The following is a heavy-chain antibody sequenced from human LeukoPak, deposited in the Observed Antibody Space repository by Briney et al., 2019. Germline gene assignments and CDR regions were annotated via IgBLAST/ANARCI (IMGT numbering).Heavy chain of an antibody. CDR3: ARDYKRGYSYGPPGTWFDP. D-gene: IGHD5-18*01. CDR2: IYHIGNT. V-gene: IGHV4-4*02. J-gene: IGHJ5*02. CDR1: SASISSSHW. Sequence: SETLSLTCAVSSASISSSHWWSWVRQSPGKGLEWIGEIYHIGNTNYNPSLKSRVTISVDTSKNQFSLKLSSVTAADTAVYYCARDYKRGYSYGPPGTWFDPWGQGTLVTVSS.